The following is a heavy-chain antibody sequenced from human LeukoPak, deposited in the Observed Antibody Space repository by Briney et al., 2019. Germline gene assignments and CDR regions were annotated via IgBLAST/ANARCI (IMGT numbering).Heavy chain of an antibody. J-gene: IGHJ4*02. CDR1: GFTFSSYA. D-gene: IGHD3-10*01. CDR3: ARDPTPTYYYGSGSYSPELEGY. CDR2: ISYDGSNK. Sequence: PGRSLRLSCAASGFTFSSYAMHWVRQAPGKGLEWVAVISYDGSNKYYADSVKGRFTISRDNSKNTLYLQMNSLRAEDTAVYYCARDPTPTYYYGSGSYSPELEGYWGQGTLVTVSS. V-gene: IGHV3-30*04.